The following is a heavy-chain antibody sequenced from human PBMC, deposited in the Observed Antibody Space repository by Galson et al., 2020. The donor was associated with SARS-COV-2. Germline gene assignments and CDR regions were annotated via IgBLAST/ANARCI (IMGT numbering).Heavy chain of an antibody. D-gene: IGHD3-10*01. CDR2: INPNSGGT. Sequence: ASVTVSCKPSGYTFTGHYMHWVRQAPGQGLEWMGWINPNSGGTKYAQQFQGRVTMTRDTSISTAYMELSRLRSDDTAIYYCARAGQSPDYYYYYNLDVWGQGTTVTVSS. CDR3: ARAGQSPDYYYYYNLDV. V-gene: IGHV1-2*02. J-gene: IGHJ6*02. CDR1: GYTFTGHY.